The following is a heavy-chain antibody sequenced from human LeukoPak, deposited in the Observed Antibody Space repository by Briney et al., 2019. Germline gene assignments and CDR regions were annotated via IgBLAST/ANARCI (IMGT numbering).Heavy chain of an antibody. CDR1: GFTLRNYW. V-gene: IGHV3-30*01. Sequence: GGSLRLSCAASGFTLRNYWMGWVRQAPGKGLEWVAVISYDGSNKYYADSVKGRFTISRDNSKNTLYLQMNSLRAEDTAVYYCASDWGYWGQGTLVTVSS. CDR3: ASDWGY. J-gene: IGHJ4*02. D-gene: IGHD3-16*01. CDR2: ISYDGSNK.